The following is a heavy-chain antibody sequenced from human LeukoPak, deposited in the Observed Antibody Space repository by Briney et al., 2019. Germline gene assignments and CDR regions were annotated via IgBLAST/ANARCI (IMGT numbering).Heavy chain of an antibody. V-gene: IGHV1-69*04. J-gene: IGHJ5*02. D-gene: IGHD3-22*01. CDR1: GGTFSSYA. Sequence: SVKVSCKASGGTFSSYAISWVRQAPGQGLEWMGRIIPIFGIANYAQKFQGRVTITADKSTSTAYMELSSLRSEDTAVYYCARGSYYYDSSGPEAPLGQGTLVTVSS. CDR2: IIPIFGIA. CDR3: ARGSYYYDSSGPEAP.